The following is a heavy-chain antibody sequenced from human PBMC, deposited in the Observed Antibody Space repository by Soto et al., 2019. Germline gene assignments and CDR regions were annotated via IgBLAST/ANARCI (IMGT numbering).Heavy chain of an antibody. J-gene: IGHJ3*02. CDR2: ISYDGSNK. CDR1: GFTFSSYG. CDR3: AKFSPGPPNPRVDAFDI. V-gene: IGHV3-30*18. Sequence: HPGGSLRLSCAASGFTFSSYGMHWVRQAPGKGLEWVAVISYDGSNKYYADSVKGRFTISRDNSKNTLYLQMNSLRAEDTAVYYCAKFSPGPPNPRVDAFDIWGQGTMVTVS.